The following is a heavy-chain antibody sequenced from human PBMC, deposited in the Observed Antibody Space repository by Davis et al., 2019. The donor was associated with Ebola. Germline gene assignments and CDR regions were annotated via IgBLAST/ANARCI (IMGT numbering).Heavy chain of an antibody. CDR2: IRSKANSYAT. CDR1: GFTFSGSA. J-gene: IGHJ4*02. Sequence: GESLKISCAASGFTFSGSAMHWVRQASGKGLEWVGRIRSKANSYATAYAASVKGRFTISRDDSKNTAYLQMNSLKTEDTAVYYCTTTTVTIDYWGQGTLVTVSP. CDR3: TTTTVTIDY. D-gene: IGHD4-17*01. V-gene: IGHV3-73*01.